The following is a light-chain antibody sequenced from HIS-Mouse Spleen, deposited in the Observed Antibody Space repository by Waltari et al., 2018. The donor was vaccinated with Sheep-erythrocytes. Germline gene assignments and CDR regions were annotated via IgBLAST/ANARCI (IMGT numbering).Light chain of an antibody. CDR3: QQYYSYPDT. Sequence: AIRMTQSPSSLSASTGDRVTITCRASQGISSYLAWYQQKPGKAPKLLIYAASTLQSGGPSSFSGSRSGTDFTLTISCLQSEDFATYYCQQYYSYPDTFGQGTKLEIK. CDR2: AAS. J-gene: IGKJ2*01. CDR1: QGISSY. V-gene: IGKV1-8*01.